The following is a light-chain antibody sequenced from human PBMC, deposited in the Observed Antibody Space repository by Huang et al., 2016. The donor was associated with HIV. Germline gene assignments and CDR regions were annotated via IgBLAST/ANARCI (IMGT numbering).Light chain of an antibody. CDR2: AAS. Sequence: EIVLTQSPATLSLSPGERATLSCRASQSVSSYFAWYQQKPGQAPRLLIYAASNRATGIPARFSGGGSGTDFTLTISSLEPEDFAVYYCQQRSNWPRTFGQGTKLEIK. CDR1: QSVSSY. CDR3: QQRSNWPRT. V-gene: IGKV3-11*01. J-gene: IGKJ2*01.